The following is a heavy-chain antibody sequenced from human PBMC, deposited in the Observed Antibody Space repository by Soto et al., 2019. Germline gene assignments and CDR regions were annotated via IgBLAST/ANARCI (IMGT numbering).Heavy chain of an antibody. CDR2: INPSGGST. V-gene: IGHV1-46*03. CDR3: ARDGTYYGFWRRDYYYMDV. J-gene: IGHJ6*03. CDR1: GYTFTSYY. Sequence: QVQLVQSGAEVKKPGASVKVSCKASGYTFTSYYMHWVRQAPGQGLEWMGIINPSGGSTSYAQKFQGRVTMTRDTSTSTVYMELSSLRSEDTAVYYCARDGTYYGFWRRDYYYMDVWGKGTTVTVSS. D-gene: IGHD3-3*01.